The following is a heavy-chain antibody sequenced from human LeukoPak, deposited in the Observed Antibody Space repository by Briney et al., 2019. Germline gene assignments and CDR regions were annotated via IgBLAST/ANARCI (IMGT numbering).Heavy chain of an antibody. Sequence: GGSLRLSCAASGFTFSSYAMSWVRQAPGKGLEWVSAISGSGGSTYYADSVKGRFTISRDNSKNTLYLQMNSLRAEDTAAYYCAKGSRIAVAGPPDYWGQGTLVTVSS. J-gene: IGHJ4*02. CDR1: GFTFSSYA. D-gene: IGHD6-19*01. CDR3: AKGSRIAVAGPPDY. V-gene: IGHV3-23*01. CDR2: ISGSGGST.